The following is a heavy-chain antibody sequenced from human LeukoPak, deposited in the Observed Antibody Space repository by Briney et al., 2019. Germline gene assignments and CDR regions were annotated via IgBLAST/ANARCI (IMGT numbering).Heavy chain of an antibody. J-gene: IGHJ5*02. D-gene: IGHD6-13*01. CDR1: GFTFGSYG. CDR3: ARDRAAAGLNWFDP. CDR2: IWYDGSNK. V-gene: IGHV3-33*01. Sequence: GGSLRLSCAASGFTFGSYGMHWVRPAPGKGLEWVAVIWYDGSNKYYADSVKGRFTISRDNSKNTLYLQMNSLRAEDTAVYYCARDRAAAGLNWFDPWGQGTLVTVSS.